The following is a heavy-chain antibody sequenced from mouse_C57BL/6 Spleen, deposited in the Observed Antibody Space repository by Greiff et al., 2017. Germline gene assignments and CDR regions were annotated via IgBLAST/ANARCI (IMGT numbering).Heavy chain of an antibody. CDR2: ISYDGSN. Sequence: VQLQQSGPGLVKPSQSLSLTCSVTGYSITSGYYWNWIRQFPGNKLEWMGYISYDGSNNYNPSLKNRISITRDTSKNQFFLKLNSVTTEDTATYYCAREGDYGGYFDVWGTGTTVTVSS. J-gene: IGHJ1*03. D-gene: IGHD1-1*02. V-gene: IGHV3-6*01. CDR3: AREGDYGGYFDV. CDR1: GYSITSGYY.